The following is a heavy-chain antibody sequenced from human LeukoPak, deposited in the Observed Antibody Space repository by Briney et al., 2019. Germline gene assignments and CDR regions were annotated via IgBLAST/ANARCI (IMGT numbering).Heavy chain of an antibody. CDR3: ARFGSGWSTDY. Sequence: PGGSLRLSCAASGFTFEDYGMSWVRQAPGKGLEWVAVISYDGSNKYYADSVRGRFTISRDNSKNTLYLQMNSLRAEDTAVYYCARFGSGWSTDYWGQGTLVTVSS. V-gene: IGHV3-33*05. CDR2: ISYDGSNK. D-gene: IGHD6-19*01. CDR1: GFTFEDYG. J-gene: IGHJ4*02.